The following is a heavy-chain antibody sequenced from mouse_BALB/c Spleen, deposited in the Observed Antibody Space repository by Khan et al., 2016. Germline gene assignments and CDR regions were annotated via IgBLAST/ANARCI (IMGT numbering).Heavy chain of an antibody. D-gene: IGHD2-1*01. J-gene: IGHJ2*01. V-gene: IGHV9-3*02. CDR2: INTNTGEP. Sequence: QIQLVQSGPELKKPGETVKISCKASGYTFTNYGMNWVKQAPGKGLKWMGWINTNTGEPTYAEEFKGRFAFSLETSASTAYLQINNLKNEDTATYFCARYGTTYYFDSWGQGTTLPVSS. CDR3: ARYGTTYYFDS. CDR1: GYTFTNYG.